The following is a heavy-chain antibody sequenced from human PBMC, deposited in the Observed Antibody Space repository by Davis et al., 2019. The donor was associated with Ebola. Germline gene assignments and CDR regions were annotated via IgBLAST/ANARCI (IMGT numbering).Heavy chain of an antibody. V-gene: IGHV3-23*01. CDR1: GFTFSSCA. Sequence: PGESLRLSCAASGFTFSSCAMSWVRQAPGKGLEWVSAISGGGGSTYYADSVKGRFTISRDNSKNTLYLQMNSLRAEDTAVYYCAIRSGWYGPYYFDYWGQGTLVTVSS. CDR2: ISGGGGST. CDR3: AIRSGWYGPYYFDY. D-gene: IGHD6-19*01. J-gene: IGHJ4*02.